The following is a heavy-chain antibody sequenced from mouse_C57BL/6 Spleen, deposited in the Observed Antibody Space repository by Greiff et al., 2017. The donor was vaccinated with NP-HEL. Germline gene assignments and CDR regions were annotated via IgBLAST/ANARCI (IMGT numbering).Heavy chain of an antibody. Sequence: EVQRVESGPGLVKPSQSLSLTCSVTGYSITSGYYWNWIRQFPGNKLEWMGYISYDGSNNYNPSLKNRISITRDTSKNQFFLKLNSVTTEDTATYYCARELLRSSTGGFAYWGQGTLVTVSA. J-gene: IGHJ3*01. D-gene: IGHD1-1*01. V-gene: IGHV3-6*01. CDR1: GYSITSGYY. CDR3: ARELLRSSTGGFAY. CDR2: ISYDGSN.